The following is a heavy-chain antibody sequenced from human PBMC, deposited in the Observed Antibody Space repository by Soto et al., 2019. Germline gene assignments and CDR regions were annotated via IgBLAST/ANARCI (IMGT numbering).Heavy chain of an antibody. V-gene: IGHV3-30*03. CDR1: GFTFSAYG. CDR2: ISHDGTNK. Sequence: PGGSLRLSCEVSGFTFSAYGMHWVRQAPGKGLERVAAISHDGTNKNYGDSVKGRFTISRDNSKKTLYLQMNSLRPEDTALYYCARGYIVGAFGYWGQGTLVTVSS. D-gene: IGHD1-26*01. J-gene: IGHJ4*02. CDR3: ARGYIVGAFGY.